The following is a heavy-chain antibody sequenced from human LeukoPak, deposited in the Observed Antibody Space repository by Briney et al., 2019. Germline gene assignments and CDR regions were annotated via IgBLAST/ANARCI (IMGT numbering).Heavy chain of an antibody. CDR2: ISSSSSTI. CDR1: GFTFSSYS. V-gene: IGHV3-48*04. Sequence: GGSLRLSCAASGFTFSSYSMNWVRQAPGKGLEWVSYISSSSSTIYYADSVKGRFTISRDNAKNSLYLQMNSLRAEDTAVYYCARVVISYGYAFDIWGQGTMVTVSS. CDR3: ARVVISYGYAFDI. D-gene: IGHD3-16*01. J-gene: IGHJ3*02.